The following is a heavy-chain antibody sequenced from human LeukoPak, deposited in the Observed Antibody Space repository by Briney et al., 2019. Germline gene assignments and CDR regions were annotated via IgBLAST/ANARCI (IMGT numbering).Heavy chain of an antibody. Sequence: GGSLRLSCVASGFSFSDYTMNWVRQVPGKGLEWVSPIGSSTTFIYYADSVQGRFTISRDNAQNSVFLQMNGLRGEDTAVYYCAAQRWLQSSATFNMWGRGTMVTVSS. CDR2: IGSSTTFI. V-gene: IGHV3-21*06. CDR1: GFSFSDYT. CDR3: AAQRWLQSSATFNM. J-gene: IGHJ3*02. D-gene: IGHD5-24*01.